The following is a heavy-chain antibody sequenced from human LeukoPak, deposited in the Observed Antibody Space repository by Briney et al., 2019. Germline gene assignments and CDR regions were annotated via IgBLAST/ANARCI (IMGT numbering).Heavy chain of an antibody. J-gene: IGHJ4*02. CDR2: IYYSGST. CDR1: GGSISSYY. Sequence: SETLSLTCTVSGGSISSYYWGWIRQPPGKGLEWIGYIYYSGSTNYNPSLKSRVTISVDTSKNQFSLKLSSVTAADTAVYYCARARYSSSWACDYWGQGTLVTVSS. D-gene: IGHD6-13*01. V-gene: IGHV4-59*01. CDR3: ARARYSSSWACDY.